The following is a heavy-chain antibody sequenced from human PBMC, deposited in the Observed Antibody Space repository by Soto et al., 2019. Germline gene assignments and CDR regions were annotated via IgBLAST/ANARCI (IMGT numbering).Heavy chain of an antibody. V-gene: IGHV1-2*04. CDR1: GSSFAGSY. CDR2: IYPDSGGT. D-gene: IGHD1-1*01. J-gene: IGHJ4*02. Sequence: ASVTLACKTAGSSFAGSYFDCVGQSAGQGLEWMGWIYPDSGGTNYAPKFRGWVTMTRDTSIRTAYMELSGLKSDDTAVYFCVRAETFYPGNTFDYWGQGALVTVSS. CDR3: VRAETFYPGNTFDY.